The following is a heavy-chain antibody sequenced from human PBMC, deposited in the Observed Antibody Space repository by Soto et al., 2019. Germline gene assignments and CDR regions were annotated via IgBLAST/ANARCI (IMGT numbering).Heavy chain of an antibody. CDR2: TYYRSKWYN. CDR1: GDSVSSNSAA. D-gene: IGHD6-6*01. V-gene: IGHV6-1*01. Sequence: SPTLSLTCAISGDSVSSNSAAWNWIRQSPSRGLEWLGRTYYRSKWYNDYAVSVKSRITINPDTSKNQFSLQLNSVTPEDTAVYYCARFGIAARPVGGLVYYYGMDVWGQGTTVTVSS. J-gene: IGHJ6*02. CDR3: ARFGIAARPVGGLVYYYGMDV.